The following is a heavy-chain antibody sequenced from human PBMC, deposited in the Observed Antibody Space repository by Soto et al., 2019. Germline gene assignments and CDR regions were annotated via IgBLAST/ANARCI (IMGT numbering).Heavy chain of an antibody. CDR3: ARDKKWAFDY. D-gene: IGHD1-26*01. Sequence: GGSLGLSCAASGVTFSDSSLNWVRQAPGKGLEWVSYISGSSKAIYYADSVKGRFTISRDNAKNSVYLQMNSLRDEDTAVYYCARDKKWAFDYWGQGALLTVSS. V-gene: IGHV3-48*02. CDR1: GVTFSDSS. J-gene: IGHJ4*02. CDR2: ISGSSKAI.